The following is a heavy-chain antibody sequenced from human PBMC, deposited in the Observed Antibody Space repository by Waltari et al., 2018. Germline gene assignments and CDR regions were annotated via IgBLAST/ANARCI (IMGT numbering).Heavy chain of an antibody. Sequence: QLVESGGGLVKPGGSLRLACEASDFSISDYYMSWIRQAPGRGLEGLSYISISSSYTNYTDSVKGRFTISRNNAKNLVYLEMNNLRPEDTAVYFCARDKGDAFWYFDLWGRGTLVSVSS. CDR3: ARDKGDAFWYFDL. J-gene: IGHJ2*01. V-gene: IGHV3-11*06. CDR1: DFSISDYY. CDR2: ISISSSYT. D-gene: IGHD3-16*01.